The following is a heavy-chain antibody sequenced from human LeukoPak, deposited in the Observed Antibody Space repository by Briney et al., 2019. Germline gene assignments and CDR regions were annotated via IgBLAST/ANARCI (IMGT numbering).Heavy chain of an antibody. J-gene: IGHJ4*02. CDR3: AREQQLVFYYFDY. CDR1: GYTSTGYY. CDR2: INPNSGGA. V-gene: IGHV1-2*02. D-gene: IGHD6-13*01. Sequence: ASVKVSCKASGYTSTGYYMHWVRQAPGQGLEWMGWINPNSGGANYAQKFQGRVTMTRDTSISTAYMELSRLRSDDTAVYYCAREQQLVFYYFDYWGQGTLVTVSS.